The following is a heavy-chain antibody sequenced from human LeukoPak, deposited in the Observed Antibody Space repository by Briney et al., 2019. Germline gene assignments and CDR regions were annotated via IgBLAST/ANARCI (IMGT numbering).Heavy chain of an antibody. Sequence: QPGGSLGLSCAVSGLTYSSYDMSWVRQAPGKGLEWVSYISSSGSTIYYADYVKGRFTISRDNAKNSLYLQMNSLRAEDTAVYYCARGSTRELSEPFDYWGQGTLVTVSS. CDR1: GLTYSSYD. J-gene: IGHJ4*02. V-gene: IGHV3-48*04. CDR3: ARGSTRELSEPFDY. D-gene: IGHD3-16*02. CDR2: ISSSGSTI.